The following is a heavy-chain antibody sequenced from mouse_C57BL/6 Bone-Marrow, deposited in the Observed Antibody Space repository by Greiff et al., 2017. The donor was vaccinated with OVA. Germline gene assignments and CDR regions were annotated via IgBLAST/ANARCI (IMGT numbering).Heavy chain of an antibody. CDR1: GFTFSDYG. CDR2: ISSGSSTI. CDR3: ARRKNYDFWFAY. D-gene: IGHD2-4*01. Sequence: EVQLVESGGGLVKPGGSQKLSCAASGFTFSDYGMHWVRQAPEKGLEWVAYISSGSSTIYYADTVKGRFTISRDNAKNTLFLQMTSLRSEDTAMYYCARRKNYDFWFAYWGQGTLVTVSA. V-gene: IGHV5-17*01. J-gene: IGHJ3*01.